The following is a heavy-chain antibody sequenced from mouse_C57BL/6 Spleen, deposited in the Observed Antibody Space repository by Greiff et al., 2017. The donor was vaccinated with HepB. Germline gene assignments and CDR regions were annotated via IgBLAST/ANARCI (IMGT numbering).Heavy chain of an antibody. CDR3: TRRDYSWFAY. Sequence: QVQLQQSGAELVRPGASVTLSCKASGYTFTDYEMHWVKQTPVHGLEWIGAIDPETGGTAYNQKFKGKAILTADKSPSTAYMELRSLTSEDSAVYYCTRRDYSWFAYWGQGTLVTVSA. CDR2: IDPETGGT. D-gene: IGHD1-1*01. CDR1: GYTFTDYE. V-gene: IGHV1-15*01. J-gene: IGHJ3*01.